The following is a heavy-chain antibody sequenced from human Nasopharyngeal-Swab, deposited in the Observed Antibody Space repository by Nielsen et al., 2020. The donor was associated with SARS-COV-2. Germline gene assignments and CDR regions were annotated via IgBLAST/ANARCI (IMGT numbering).Heavy chain of an antibody. D-gene: IGHD2-2*01. CDR2: MNPNSGNT. V-gene: IGHV1-8*01. J-gene: IGHJ3*02. Sequence: WVRQAPGQGLEWMGWMNPNSGNTGYAQKFQGRVTMTRNTSISTAYMELSSLRSEGTAVYYCARGVTGTVVVPAATDGGGGDDAFDIWGQGTRFTVSS. CDR3: ARGVTGTVVVPAATDGGGGDDAFDI.